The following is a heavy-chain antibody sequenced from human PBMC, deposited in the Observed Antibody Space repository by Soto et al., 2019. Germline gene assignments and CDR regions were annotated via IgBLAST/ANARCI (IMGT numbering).Heavy chain of an antibody. CDR3: ARDEYGYGDSYDS. CDR1: GGSFSGYY. Sequence: PSETLSLTCAVYGGSFSGYYWSWIRQPAGKGLEWIGRMHTSGSTNYNPSLKSRVSMSVDTSKNHFSLKVSSVTAADTAVYYCARDEYGYGDSYDSWGQGTLVTVSS. D-gene: IGHD5-12*01. CDR2: MHTSGST. J-gene: IGHJ4*02. V-gene: IGHV4-4*07.